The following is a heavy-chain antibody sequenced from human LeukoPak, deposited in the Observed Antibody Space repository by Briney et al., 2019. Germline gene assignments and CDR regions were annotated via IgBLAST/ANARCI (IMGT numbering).Heavy chain of an antibody. CDR1: GGSISSYY. CDR3: ARGCGGDCYSDDAFDI. V-gene: IGHV4-4*07. CDR2: IYTSGSS. D-gene: IGHD2-21*02. Sequence: PSETLSLTCTVSGGSISSYYWSWLRQPAGKGLEWIGRIYTSGSSNYNPSRKSRVTLSVDTSKNQFSLKLSSVTSADTAVYYCARGCGGDCYSDDAFDIWGQGTMVTVSS. J-gene: IGHJ3*02.